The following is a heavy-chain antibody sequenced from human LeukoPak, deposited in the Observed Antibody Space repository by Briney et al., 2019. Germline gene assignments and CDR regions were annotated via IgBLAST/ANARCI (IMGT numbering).Heavy chain of an antibody. CDR3: ATGAYFGVWAHDAFDI. CDR2: IIPIFGTA. J-gene: IGHJ3*02. CDR1: GGTFSSYA. V-gene: IGHV1-69*05. D-gene: IGHD3-10*01. Sequence: ASVKVSCKASGGTFSSYAISWVRQAPGQGLKWMGGIIPIFGTANYAQKHQGRVTMTTDTSTSTAYMELRSLRSDDTAVYYCATGAYFGVWAHDAFDIWGQGTMVTVSS.